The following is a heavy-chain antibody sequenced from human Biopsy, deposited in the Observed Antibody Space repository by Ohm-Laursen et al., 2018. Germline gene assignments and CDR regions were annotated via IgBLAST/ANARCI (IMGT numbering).Heavy chain of an antibody. CDR2: IWDNGNNK. CDR1: GFDFSSYG. J-gene: IGHJ4*02. V-gene: IGHV3-33*01. D-gene: IGHD2-2*01. Sequence: RSLRLSCAASGFDFSSYGMHWVRQTPGKGLEWVALIWDNGNNKYYADSVNGRFTISRDNAKDTLYLEMNSLRAEDTAVYYCARDVFCTTTSCYLFEYWGQGTLVTVSS. CDR3: ARDVFCTTTSCYLFEY.